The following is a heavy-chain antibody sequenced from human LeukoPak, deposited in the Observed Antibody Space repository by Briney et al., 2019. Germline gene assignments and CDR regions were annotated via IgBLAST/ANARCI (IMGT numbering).Heavy chain of an antibody. CDR3: ARYPPLLRFLEWSYYYYGMDV. CDR1: GYTFTSYG. D-gene: IGHD3-3*01. CDR2: ISAYNGNT. Sequence: ASVKVSCKASGYTFTSYGISWVRQAPGQGLEWMGWISAYNGNTNYAQKLQGRVTMTTDTSTSTAYMELRSLRSDDTAVYYCARYPPLLRFLEWSYYYYGMDVWGQGTTVTVSS. V-gene: IGHV1-18*01. J-gene: IGHJ6*02.